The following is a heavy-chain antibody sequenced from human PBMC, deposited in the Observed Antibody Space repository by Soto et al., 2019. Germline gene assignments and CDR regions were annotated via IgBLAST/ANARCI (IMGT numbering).Heavy chain of an antibody. J-gene: IGHJ4*02. V-gene: IGHV4-59*01. CDR3: ARRYGTTFDY. Sequence: SETLSLTCTVYGGSISSYYWSWIRQPPGKGLEWIGYIYYSGSTNYNPSLKSRVTISVDTSKNQFSLKLSSVTAADTAVYYCARRYGTTFDYWGQGTLVTVSS. D-gene: IGHD1-7*01. CDR2: IYYSGST. CDR1: GGSISSYY.